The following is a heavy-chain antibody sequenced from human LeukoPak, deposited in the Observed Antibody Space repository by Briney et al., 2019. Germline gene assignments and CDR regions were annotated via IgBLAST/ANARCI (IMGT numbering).Heavy chain of an antibody. J-gene: IGHJ5*01. Sequence: GGSLRLSCAASGFKFASFGMHWVRQAPGKGLEWVAVIWHDGSSQYYADSVKGRFTIPRDNSMNTLYLQMNSLSADDTAVYYCAKDAQRGFDYSNSLESWGQGTLVTVSS. CDR3: AKDAQRGFDYSNSLES. CDR1: GFKFASFG. V-gene: IGHV3-33*06. D-gene: IGHD4-11*01. CDR2: IWHDGSSQ.